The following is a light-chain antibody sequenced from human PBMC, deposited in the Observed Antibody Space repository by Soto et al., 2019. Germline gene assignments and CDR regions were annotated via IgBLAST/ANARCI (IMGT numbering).Light chain of an antibody. Sequence: QSVLAQPASVSGSPGQSITISCAGTTSDIGVSWYQQHPGEAPKLMIFEVNKRPSGVSNRFSGSTSGNTASLTISGLQAEDEADYYCCSYAGTTTPFVFGAGTKVPV. CDR2: EVN. V-gene: IGLV2-23*02. CDR1: TSDIG. J-gene: IGLJ1*01. CDR3: CSYAGTTTPFV.